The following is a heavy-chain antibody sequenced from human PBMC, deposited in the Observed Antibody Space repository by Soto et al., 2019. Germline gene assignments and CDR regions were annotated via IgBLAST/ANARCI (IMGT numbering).Heavy chain of an antibody. CDR1: GGSFSGYY. Sequence: QVQLQQWGAGLLKPSETLSLTCAVYGGSFSGYYWSWIRQPPGKGLEWIGEINHSGSTNYNPSLKSRVTISVDTSKNQFSLKLSSVTAADTAVYYCARGYRFDPWGQGTLVTVSS. V-gene: IGHV4-34*01. CDR3: ARGYRFDP. J-gene: IGHJ5*02. CDR2: INHSGST. D-gene: IGHD2-2*01.